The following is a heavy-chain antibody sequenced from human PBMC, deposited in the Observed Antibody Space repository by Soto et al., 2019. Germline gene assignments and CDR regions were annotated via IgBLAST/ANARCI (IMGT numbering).Heavy chain of an antibody. J-gene: IGHJ4*02. CDR3: AKAEMAKSFDY. CDR1: GFSFSGFE. Sequence: HPGGSLRLSCAASGFSFSGFEMTWVRQAPGKGLEWISYISTSGSTTYYADSVKGRFTISRDNARNSLYLQMNSLRAEDTAIYYCAKAEMAKSFDYWGQGILVTVSS. V-gene: IGHV3-48*03. D-gene: IGHD5-12*01. CDR2: ISTSGSTT.